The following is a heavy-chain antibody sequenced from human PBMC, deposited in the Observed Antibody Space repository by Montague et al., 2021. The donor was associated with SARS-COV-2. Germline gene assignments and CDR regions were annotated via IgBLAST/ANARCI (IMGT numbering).Heavy chain of an antibody. Sequence: SVKVSCKASGYSFTSYAINWVRQAPGQGLEWMGWISAYNGNTNYAQKLQGRVTMTTHRSTNTAYMELRNLRSDDTAVYYCARGTSNYDNSSGYSDYWGQGTLVTVSS. J-gene: IGHJ4*02. D-gene: IGHD3-22*01. CDR3: ARGTSNYDNSSGYSDY. CDR1: GYSFTSYA. CDR2: ISAYNGNT. V-gene: IGHV1-18*01.